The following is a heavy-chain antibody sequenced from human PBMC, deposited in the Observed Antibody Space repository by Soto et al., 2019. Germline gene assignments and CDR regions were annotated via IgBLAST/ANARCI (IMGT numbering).Heavy chain of an antibody. D-gene: IGHD1-26*01. V-gene: IGHV3-49*03. Sequence: GGSLRLSCTASGFTFGDYAMSWFRQAPGKGLEWVGFIRSKAYGGTTEYAASVKGRFTISRDDSKSIAYLQMNSLKTEDTAVYYCTRDSGWEPYYFDYWGQGTLVTVSS. CDR3: TRDSGWEPYYFDY. CDR2: IRSKAYGGTT. J-gene: IGHJ4*02. CDR1: GFTFGDYA.